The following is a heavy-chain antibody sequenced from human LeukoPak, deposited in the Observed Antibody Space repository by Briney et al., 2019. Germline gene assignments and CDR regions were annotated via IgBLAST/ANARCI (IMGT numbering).Heavy chain of an antibody. V-gene: IGHV4-30-2*01. CDR1: GGSISSGGYY. CDR2: IYHSGST. Sequence: PSETLSFTCTVSGGSISSGGYYWSWIRQPPGKGLEWIGYIYHSGSTYYNPSLKSRVTISVDRSKNQFSLKLSSVTAADTAVYYCARGLQYQLLSAYFDYWGQGTLVTAS. CDR3: ARGLQYQLLSAYFDY. D-gene: IGHD2-2*01. J-gene: IGHJ4*02.